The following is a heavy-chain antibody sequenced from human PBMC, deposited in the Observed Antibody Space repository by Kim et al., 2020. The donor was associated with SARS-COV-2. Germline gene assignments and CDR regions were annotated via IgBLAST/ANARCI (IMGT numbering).Heavy chain of an antibody. CDR1: GFTFTSYA. J-gene: IGHJ4*02. CDR2: ISGSGGST. V-gene: IGHV3-23*01. CDR3: AKDFAVYCGAVCLRSSLDY. Sequence: GGSLRLSCAASGFTFTSYAMSWVRQAPGKGLEWVSAISGSGGSTYYADSVKGRFTISRDNSKNTLYLQMNSLRAEDTAVYYCAKDFAVYCGAVCLRSSLDYWGQGTLVTVSS. D-gene: IGHD2-21*01.